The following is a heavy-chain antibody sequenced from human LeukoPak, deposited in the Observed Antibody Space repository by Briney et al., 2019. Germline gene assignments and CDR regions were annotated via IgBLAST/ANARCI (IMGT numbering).Heavy chain of an antibody. CDR1: GDSVSSKITA. CDR3: SRSGDFEDS. V-gene: IGHV6-1*01. J-gene: IGHJ4*02. CDR2: TYYRSKWYY. Sequence: SQTLSLTCAISGDSVSSKITAWNWIRQSPSRGLEWLGRTYYRSKWYYDYAVSMKSRITIKLDTSKNQFSLQLNSVTPEDTAVYYCSRSGDFEDSWGQGTLVTVSS. D-gene: IGHD4-17*01.